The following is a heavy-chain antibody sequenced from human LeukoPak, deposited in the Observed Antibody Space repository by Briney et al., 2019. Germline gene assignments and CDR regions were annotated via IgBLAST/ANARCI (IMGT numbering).Heavy chain of an antibody. V-gene: IGHV3-43*02. CDR3: ARDVPGEAFDY. CDR1: GFTFDDYA. CDR2: ISGDGGST. Sequence: GGSLRLSCAASGFTFDDYAMHWVRQAPGKGLEWVSLISGDGGSTYYADSVKGRFTISRDNAKNSLYLQMNSLRAEDTAVYYCARDVPGEAFDYWGQGTLVTVSS. D-gene: IGHD7-27*01. J-gene: IGHJ4*02.